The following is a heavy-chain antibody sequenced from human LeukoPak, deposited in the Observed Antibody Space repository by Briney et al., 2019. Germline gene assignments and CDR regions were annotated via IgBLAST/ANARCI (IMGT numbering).Heavy chain of an antibody. J-gene: IGHJ6*03. D-gene: IGHD4-23*01. Sequence: GASVKVSCKASGYTFTSYYIHWVRQAPGQGLEWMGGIIPMFGTADYAQKLQGRVTITADKSTSTAYMELSSLRSEDTAVYYCARTVVTRGDYYMDVWGKGTTVTVSS. V-gene: IGHV1-69*06. CDR2: IIPMFGTA. CDR3: ARTVVTRGDYYMDV. CDR1: GYTFTSYY.